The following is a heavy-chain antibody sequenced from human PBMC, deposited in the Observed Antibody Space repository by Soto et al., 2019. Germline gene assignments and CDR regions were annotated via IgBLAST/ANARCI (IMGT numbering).Heavy chain of an antibody. Sequence: PGGSLRLSCAASGFTFSSYGMHWVRQAPGKGLEWVAVISYDGSNKYYADSVKGRFTISRDNSKNTLYLQMNSLRAEDTAVYYCAKLGWTTVTPLPAFDIWGQGTMVTVSS. D-gene: IGHD4-17*01. V-gene: IGHV3-30*18. J-gene: IGHJ3*02. CDR1: GFTFSSYG. CDR2: ISYDGSNK. CDR3: AKLGWTTVTPLPAFDI.